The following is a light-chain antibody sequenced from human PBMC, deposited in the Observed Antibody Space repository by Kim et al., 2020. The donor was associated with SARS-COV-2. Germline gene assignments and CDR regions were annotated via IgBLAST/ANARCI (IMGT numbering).Light chain of an antibody. V-gene: IGKV2-29*02. CDR2: EIS. Sequence: DIVMTQTPLSLSVTPGQPASISCKSSQTLYSNGRTYLYWYLQKPGQSPQLLIYEISSRFSGVPDRFSGSGSGTDFTLKISRVEADDVGVYYCMRGIHPPAFGQGTKVDIK. J-gene: IGKJ1*01. CDR1: QTLYSNGRTY. CDR3: MRGIHPPA.